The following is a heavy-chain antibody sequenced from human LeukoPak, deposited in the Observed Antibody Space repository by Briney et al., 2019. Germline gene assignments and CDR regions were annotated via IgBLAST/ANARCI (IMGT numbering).Heavy chain of an antibody. Sequence: SETLSLTCTVSGGSISSYCWSWIRQPPGKGLEWIGYIYYSGSTNYNPSLKSRVTISVDTSKNQFSLKLSSVTAADTAVYYCARYPWARNYYYYGMDVWGQGTTVTVSS. CDR3: ARYPWARNYYYYGMDV. V-gene: IGHV4-59*08. CDR1: GGSISSYC. D-gene: IGHD7-27*01. J-gene: IGHJ6*02. CDR2: IYYSGST.